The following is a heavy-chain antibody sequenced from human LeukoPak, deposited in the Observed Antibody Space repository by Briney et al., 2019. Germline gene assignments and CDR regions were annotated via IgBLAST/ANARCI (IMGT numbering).Heavy chain of an antibody. V-gene: IGHV3-7*01. CDR3: ARQYSGYDPLDY. D-gene: IGHD5-12*01. J-gene: IGHJ4*02. CDR2: INQDGSRK. CDR1: GFFSGSW. Sequence: GGSLRLSCTASGFFSGSWMSWVRRAPGKGLEWVASINQDGSRKYYVDSVKGRFTISRDNANNSLSLQMNSLRAEDTAVYYCARQYSGYDPLDYWGQGTLVTVSS.